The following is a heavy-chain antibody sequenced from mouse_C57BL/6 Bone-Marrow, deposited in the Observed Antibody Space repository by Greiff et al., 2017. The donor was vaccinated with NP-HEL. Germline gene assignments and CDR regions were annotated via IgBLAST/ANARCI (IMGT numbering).Heavy chain of an antibody. CDR1: GFTFSDYG. J-gene: IGHJ3*01. V-gene: IGHV5-17*01. CDR3: ARGLRSCAY. CDR2: ISSGSSTI. D-gene: IGHD2-2*01. Sequence: EVKVVESGGGLVKPGGSLKLSCAASGFTFSDYGMHWVRQAPEKGLEWVAYISSGSSTIYSADTVKGRFTISRVNAKNTLFLQMTSLRSEDTAMYYCARGLRSCAYWGQGTLVTVSA.